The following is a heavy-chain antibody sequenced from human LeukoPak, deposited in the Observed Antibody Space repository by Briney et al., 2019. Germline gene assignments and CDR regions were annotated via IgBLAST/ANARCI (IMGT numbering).Heavy chain of an antibody. J-gene: IGHJ6*03. V-gene: IGHV1-46*01. Sequence: ASVKVSCKASGYTFTSYYMHWVRQAPGQGLEWMGIINPSGGSTSYAQKFQGRVTMTRDMSTSTVYMELSSLRSEDTAVYYCAREMAFDYYYYYYMDVWGKGTTVTISS. CDR2: INPSGGST. CDR1: GYTFTSYY. CDR3: AREMAFDYYYYYYMDV. D-gene: IGHD5-24*01.